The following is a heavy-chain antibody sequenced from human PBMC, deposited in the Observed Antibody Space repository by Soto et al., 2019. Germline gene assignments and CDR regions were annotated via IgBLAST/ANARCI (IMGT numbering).Heavy chain of an antibody. CDR2: INPNSGGT. D-gene: IGHD5-18*01. V-gene: IGHV1-2*02. CDR1: GYTFTGYY. CDR3: ARAPTRGYSYGFGY. J-gene: IGHJ4*02. Sequence: GASVKVSCKASGYTFTGYYMHWVRQAPGQGLEWMGWINPNSGGTNYAQKFQGRVTMTRDTSISTAYMELSRLRSDDTAVYYCARAPTRGYSYGFGYWGQGTLVTVSS.